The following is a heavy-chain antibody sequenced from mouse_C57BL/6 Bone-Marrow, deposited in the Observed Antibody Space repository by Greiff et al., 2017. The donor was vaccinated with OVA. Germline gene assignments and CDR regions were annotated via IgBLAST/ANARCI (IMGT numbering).Heavy chain of an antibody. CDR3: VRHTGVYDYDWYFDV. CDR1: GFSFNTYA. Sequence: EVKLQESGGGLVQPKGSLKLSCAASGFSFNTYAMNWVRQAPGKGLEWVARIRSKSNNYATYYADSVKDRFTISRDDSESMLYLQMNNLKTEDTAMYYCVRHTGVYDYDWYFDVWGTGTTVTVSS. J-gene: IGHJ1*03. D-gene: IGHD2-4*01. CDR2: IRSKSNNYAT. V-gene: IGHV10-1*01.